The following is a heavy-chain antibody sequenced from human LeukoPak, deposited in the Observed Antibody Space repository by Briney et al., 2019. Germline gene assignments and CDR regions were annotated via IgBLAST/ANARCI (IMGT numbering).Heavy chain of an antibody. V-gene: IGHV3-30-3*01. D-gene: IGHD6-19*01. CDR1: GFTFSSYA. Sequence: GGSLRLSCAASGFTFSSYAMSWVRQAPGKGLEWVAVISYDGSNKYYADSVKGRFTISRDNSKNTLYLQMNSLRAEDTAVYYCARDFGIAVLDYWGQGTLVTVSS. CDR3: ARDFGIAVLDY. J-gene: IGHJ4*02. CDR2: ISYDGSNK.